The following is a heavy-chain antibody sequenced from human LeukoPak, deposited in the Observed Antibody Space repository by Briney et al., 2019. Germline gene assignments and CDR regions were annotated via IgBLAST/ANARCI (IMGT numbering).Heavy chain of an antibody. Sequence: PGGSLRLSCAASGFTFSSYAMSWVRQAPGTGLEWVSGISGSGGSTYYADSVKGRFTISRDNSKNTLYLQMNSLRAEDTAVYYCAKLSGSCLRPYYFDYWGQGTLVTVSS. CDR2: ISGSGGST. J-gene: IGHJ4*02. V-gene: IGHV3-23*01. CDR3: AKLSGSCLRPYYFDY. CDR1: GFTFSSYA. D-gene: IGHD1-26*01.